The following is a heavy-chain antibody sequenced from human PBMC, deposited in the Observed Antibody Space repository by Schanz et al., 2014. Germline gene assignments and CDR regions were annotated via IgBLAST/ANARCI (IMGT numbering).Heavy chain of an antibody. V-gene: IGHV3-23*04. CDR2: ISSGGNP. CDR1: GFTFSSYS. CDR3: AKSQGSSFDS. Sequence: EVQLVESGGGLVQPGGSLRLSCTASGFTFSSYSMNWVRQAPGKGLEWVSSISSGGNPYYANSVKGRFGISRDNSENTLYLQMSSLRVEDTAVYYCAKSQGSSFDSWGRGTLVTVSS. J-gene: IGHJ2*01. D-gene: IGHD6-13*01.